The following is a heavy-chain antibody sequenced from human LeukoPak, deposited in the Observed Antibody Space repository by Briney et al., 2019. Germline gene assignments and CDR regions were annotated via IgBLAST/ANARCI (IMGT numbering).Heavy chain of an antibody. J-gene: IGHJ5*02. D-gene: IGHD4-17*01. CDR2: INPNSGGT. V-gene: IGHV1-2*04. CDR1: GYTLTGYY. Sequence: GASVKVSCKASGYTLTGYYMHWVRQAPGQGLEWMGWINPNSGGTNYAQKFQGWVTMTRDTSISTAYMELSRLRSDDTAVYYCARVGTTVTKDGRGDWFDPWGQGTLVTVSS. CDR3: ARVGTTVTKDGRGDWFDP.